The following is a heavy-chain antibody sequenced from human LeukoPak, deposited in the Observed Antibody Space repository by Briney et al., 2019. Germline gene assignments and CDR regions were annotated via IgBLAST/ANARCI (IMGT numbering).Heavy chain of an antibody. Sequence: ASVKVSCKASGGTFSSYAISWVRQAPGQGLEWMGGIIPIFGTANYAQKFQGRVTITADESTSTAYMELSSLRSEDTAVYYCARDNIVGATTGYYYGMDVWGQGTTVTVSS. CDR3: ARDNIVGATTGYYYGMDV. D-gene: IGHD1-26*01. V-gene: IGHV1-69*13. CDR1: GGTFSSYA. J-gene: IGHJ6*02. CDR2: IIPIFGTA.